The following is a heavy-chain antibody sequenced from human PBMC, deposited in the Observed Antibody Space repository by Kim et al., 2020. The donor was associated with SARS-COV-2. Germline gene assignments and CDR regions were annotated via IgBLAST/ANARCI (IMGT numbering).Heavy chain of an antibody. D-gene: IGHD1-26*01. Sequence: SETLSLTCAVYGGSFSGYYWCWIRKPPGKGLEWIGEINHSGSTNYNPPLKNRVTITVDTSKNQFSLTLSSGTAADTAVYSCARGCGSCGHLTWFYPWGQGTLVTVSS. V-gene: IGHV4-34*01. CDR2: INHSGST. CDR3: ARGCGSCGHLTWFYP. CDR1: GGSFSGYY. J-gene: IGHJ5*02.